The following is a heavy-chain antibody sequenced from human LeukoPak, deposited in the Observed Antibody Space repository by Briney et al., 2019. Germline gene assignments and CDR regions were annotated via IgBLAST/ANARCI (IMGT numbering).Heavy chain of an antibody. CDR2: FDPEVGET. CDR1: GGTFSSYA. CDR3: ATDHMGSSSSHPTRYYYYYMDV. Sequence: ASVKVSCKASGGTFSSYAISWVRQAPGKGLEWRGGFDPEVGETIYAQKFQGRVTMTEDTSTDTAYMELSSLRSEDTAVYYCATDHMGSSSSHPTRYYYYYMDVWGKGTTVTVSS. V-gene: IGHV1-24*01. J-gene: IGHJ6*03. D-gene: IGHD6-6*01.